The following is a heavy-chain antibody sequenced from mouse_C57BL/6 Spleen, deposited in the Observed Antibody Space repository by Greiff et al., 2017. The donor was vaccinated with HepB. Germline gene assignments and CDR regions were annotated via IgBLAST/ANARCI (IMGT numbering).Heavy chain of an antibody. Sequence: QVHVKQSGAELVKPGASVKMSCKASGYTFTSYWITWVKQRPGQGLEWIGDIYPGSGSTNYNEKFKSKATLTVDTSSSTAYMQLSSLTAEDSAVYYCASDGSRYFDYWGQGTTLTVSS. V-gene: IGHV1-55*01. J-gene: IGHJ2*01. CDR1: GYTFTSYW. CDR2: IYPGSGST. CDR3: ASDGSRYFDY. D-gene: IGHD1-1*01.